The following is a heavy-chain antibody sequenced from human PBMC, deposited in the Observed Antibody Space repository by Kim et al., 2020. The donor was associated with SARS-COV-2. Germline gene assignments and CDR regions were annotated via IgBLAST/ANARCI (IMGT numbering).Heavy chain of an antibody. D-gene: IGHD6-13*01. CDR2: VYYSGSF. V-gene: IGHV4-39*01. J-gene: IGHJ6*02. Sequence: SETLSLTCTVSGGSISRSSYYWGWIRQPPGKGLEWIGTVYYSGSFYYNPSLESRLTISVDTSKNQFSLKLTSVTAADTAVYYCVRGNSSSWYYYYATDVWGQGTTVTVS. CDR3: VRGNSSSWYYYYATDV. CDR1: GGSISRSSYY.